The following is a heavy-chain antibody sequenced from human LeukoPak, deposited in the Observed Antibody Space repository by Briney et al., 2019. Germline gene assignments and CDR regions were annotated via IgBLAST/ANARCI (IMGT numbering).Heavy chain of an antibody. J-gene: IGHJ3*02. CDR3: ARGPQYCSDGSCYSYAFDI. D-gene: IGHD2-15*01. Sequence: PSETLSLTCTVSGGSISTSYWSWIRQPPGKGLEWIGYIYYGGSTNYNPSLKSRVTISVDTSKNQFSLKLSSVTAADTAVYYCARGPQYCSDGSCYSYAFDIWGQGTMVTVSS. V-gene: IGHV4-59*01. CDR2: IYYGGST. CDR1: GGSISTSY.